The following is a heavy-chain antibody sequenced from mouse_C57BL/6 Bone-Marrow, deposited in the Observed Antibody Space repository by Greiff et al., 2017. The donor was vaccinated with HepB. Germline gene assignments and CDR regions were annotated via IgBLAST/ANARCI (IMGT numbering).Heavy chain of an antibody. D-gene: IGHD1-1*01. J-gene: IGHJ1*01. V-gene: IGHV3-8*01. CDR3: AIYKFVYCGSIYVEWYFDV. CDR2: ISYSGST. Sequence: EVQLQESGPGLAKPSQTLSLTCSVTGYSITSDYWNWIRKFPGNKLEYMGYISYSGSTYYNPSLKSRISITRDTSKNQYYLQLNSVTTDDTATYYLAIYKFVYCGSIYVEWYFDVWGAGTTVTVSS. CDR1: GYSITSDY.